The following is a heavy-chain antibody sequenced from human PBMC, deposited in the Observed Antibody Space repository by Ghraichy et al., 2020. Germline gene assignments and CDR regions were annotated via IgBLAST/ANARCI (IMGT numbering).Heavy chain of an antibody. J-gene: IGHJ4*02. D-gene: IGHD6-13*01. CDR3: AKDLRYSSSWSHFDY. V-gene: IGHV3-23*01. Sequence: GGSLRLSCAASEFTFSTYAMSWVRQAPGKGLEWVSAISGSGGNTYYADSVKGRFTISRDNSKNTLYLQMNSLRAEDTAVYYCAKDLRYSSSWSHFDYWGQGTLVTVSS. CDR1: EFTFSTYA. CDR2: ISGSGGNT.